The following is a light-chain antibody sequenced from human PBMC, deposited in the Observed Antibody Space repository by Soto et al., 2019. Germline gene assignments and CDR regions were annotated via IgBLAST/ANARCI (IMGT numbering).Light chain of an antibody. J-gene: IGLJ3*02. V-gene: IGLV1-47*01. CDR3: AAWDDSLSGNWV. Sequence: QSVLTQPPSASGTPGQRVTISCSGSSSNIGSNYVYWYQQLPGTATKLLIYSNNQRPSGVPDRFSGSKSGTPASLAISGLRSEDEADYYCAAWDDSLSGNWVFGGGTKLTVL. CDR2: SNN. CDR1: SSNIGSNY.